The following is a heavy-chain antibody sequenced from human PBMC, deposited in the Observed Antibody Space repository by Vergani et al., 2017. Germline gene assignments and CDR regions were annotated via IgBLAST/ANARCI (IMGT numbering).Heavy chain of an antibody. CDR3: AGYCSSTSCYSGPDAFDI. V-gene: IGHV4-59*01. J-gene: IGHJ3*02. CDR2: IYYSGST. CDR1: GGSLSNYY. Sequence: QVQLQESGPGLVKPSETLSLTCTVSGGSLSNYYWSWIRQPPGKGLEWIGYIYYSGSTNYNPSLRSRVTISVDTSKNQFSLKLSSVTAADTAVYYCAGYCSSTSCYSGPDAFDIWGQGTMVTVSS. D-gene: IGHD2-2*01.